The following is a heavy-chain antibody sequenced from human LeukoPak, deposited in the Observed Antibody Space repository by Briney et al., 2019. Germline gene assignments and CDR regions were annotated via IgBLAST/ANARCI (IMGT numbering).Heavy chain of an antibody. Sequence: GGPLRLSCAASGFTFRTYAMHWVRQAPGKGLEWVALISYDGSNKYFADSVRGRLTISRDNSKNTLYLQMNSLRAEDTAVYYCARDIGVGSSGYYGYFDYWGQGTLVSVSS. V-gene: IGHV3-30-3*01. CDR3: ARDIGVGSSGYYGYFDY. CDR2: ISYDGSNK. J-gene: IGHJ4*02. D-gene: IGHD3-22*01. CDR1: GFTFRTYA.